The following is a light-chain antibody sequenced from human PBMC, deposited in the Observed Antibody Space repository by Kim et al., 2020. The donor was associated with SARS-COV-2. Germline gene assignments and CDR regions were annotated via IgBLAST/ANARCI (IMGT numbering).Light chain of an antibody. V-gene: IGLV1-40*01. J-gene: IGLJ1*01. Sequence: QRGTISCTGSSSNSGAGYDVHWYQQLPGTAPKLLIYGNSHRPSGVPDRFSGSKSGTSASLAITGLQAEDEADYYCQSYDSSLSGYVFGTGTKVTVL. CDR2: GNS. CDR3: QSYDSSLSGYV. CDR1: SSNSGAGYD.